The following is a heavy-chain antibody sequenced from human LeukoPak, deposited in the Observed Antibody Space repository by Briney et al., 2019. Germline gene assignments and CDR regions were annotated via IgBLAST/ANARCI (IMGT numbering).Heavy chain of an antibody. D-gene: IGHD6-6*01. CDR1: GYSFSNYG. CDR2: ISTYTDDI. V-gene: IGHV1-18*01. Sequence: ASVKVSCKASGYSFSNYGIGWARQAPGQGLEWMGWISTYTDDIKYAENLQGRLTMTTDTPTSTAYMELRSLRSDDTAVYYYARGEYSISHFGYWGQGTQVVVSS. CDR3: ARGEYSISHFGY. J-gene: IGHJ4*02.